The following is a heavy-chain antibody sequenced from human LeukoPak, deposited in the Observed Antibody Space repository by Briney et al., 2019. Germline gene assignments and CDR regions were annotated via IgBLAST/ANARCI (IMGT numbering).Heavy chain of an antibody. D-gene: IGHD3-10*01. V-gene: IGHV4-4*07. CDR2: IYTSGST. CDR3: ASYAGFGEYWYFDL. J-gene: IGHJ2*01. Sequence: SETLSLTRTVSGGSISSYYWSWIRQPAGKGLEWIGRIYTSGSTNYNPSLKSRVTMSVDTSKNKFSLKLSSVTAADTAVYYCASYAGFGEYWYFDLWGRGTLVTVSS. CDR1: GGSISSYY.